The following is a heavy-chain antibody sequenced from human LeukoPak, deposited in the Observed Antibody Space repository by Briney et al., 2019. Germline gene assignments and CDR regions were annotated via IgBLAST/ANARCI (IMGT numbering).Heavy chain of an antibody. V-gene: IGHV4-4*07. J-gene: IGHJ4*02. CDR1: GGSISSYY. CDR2: IYSSGST. CDR3: ARVRPRLGAVAGFYYFDY. D-gene: IGHD6-19*01. Sequence: PSETLSLTCTVSGGSISSYYWSWIRQPAGKGLEWIGRIYSSGSTNYNPSLKSRVTMSVDTSKNQFSLKLSSVTAADTAVYYCARVRPRLGAVAGFYYFDYWGQGTLVTVSS.